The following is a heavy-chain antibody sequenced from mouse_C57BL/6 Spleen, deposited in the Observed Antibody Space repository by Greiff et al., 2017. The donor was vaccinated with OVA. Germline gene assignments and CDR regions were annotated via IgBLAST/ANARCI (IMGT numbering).Heavy chain of an antibody. Sequence: EVKLVESGPELVKPGASVKMSCKASGYTFTDYNMHWVKQSHGKSLEWIGYINPNNGGTSYNQKFKGKATLTVNKSSSTAYMELRSLTSEDSAVYYCARELRAMDYWGQGTSVTVSS. J-gene: IGHJ4*01. CDR1: GYTFTDYN. D-gene: IGHD1-1*01. V-gene: IGHV1-22*01. CDR2: INPNNGGT. CDR3: ARELRAMDY.